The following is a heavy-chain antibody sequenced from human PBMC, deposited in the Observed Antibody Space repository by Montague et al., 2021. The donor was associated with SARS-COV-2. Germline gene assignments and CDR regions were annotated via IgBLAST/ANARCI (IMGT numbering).Heavy chain of an antibody. CDR3: ARELRRIIMIVDIRGFDY. J-gene: IGHJ4*02. V-gene: IGHV6-1*01. CDR1: GDSVSSLSPT. CDR2: PYYRSKWYN. Sequence: CAISGDSVSSLSPTSNWHRSSLSTRDQLLGRPYYRSKWYNDYAVSVKSRITINPDTSKNQFSLQLNSVTAEDTAVYYCARELRRIIMIVDIRGFDYWGQGTLVTVSS. D-gene: IGHD3-22*01.